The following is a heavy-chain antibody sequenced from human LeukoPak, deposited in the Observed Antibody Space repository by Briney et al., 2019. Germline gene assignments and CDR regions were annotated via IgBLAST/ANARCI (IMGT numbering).Heavy chain of an antibody. CDR1: GFTFNNYA. J-gene: IGHJ6*03. D-gene: IGHD1-26*01. Sequence: GGSLRLSCAASGFTFNNYAMSWVRQAPGKGLEWVSGISDSGGNTYYADSVKGRFSISRDNSQNTLYLQMNSLRAEDTAVYYCAKDGEVGATVYYYYYYMDAWGKGTTVTVSS. CDR2: ISDSGGNT. CDR3: AKDGEVGATVYYYYYYMDA. V-gene: IGHV3-23*01.